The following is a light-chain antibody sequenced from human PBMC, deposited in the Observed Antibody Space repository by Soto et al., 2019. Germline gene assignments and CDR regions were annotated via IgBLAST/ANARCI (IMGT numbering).Light chain of an antibody. Sequence: DLQMTQSPSSLSASVGDRVTITCRANQSISSYLNWYQQKPGKAPKLLIYAASSLQSGVPSRFSGSGSGTDFTLTISSLQPEDFATYYCQQSYSTPITFGQGTRLEIK. CDR2: AAS. J-gene: IGKJ5*01. V-gene: IGKV1-39*01. CDR1: QSISSY. CDR3: QQSYSTPIT.